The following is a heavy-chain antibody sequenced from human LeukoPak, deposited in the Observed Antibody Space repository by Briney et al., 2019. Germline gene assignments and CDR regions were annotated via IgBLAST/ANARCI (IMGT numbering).Heavy chain of an antibody. V-gene: IGHV4-34*01. Sequence: SETLSLTCAVYGGSFSGYYWSWIRQPPGKGLEWIGEINHSGSTNYNPSLKSRVTISVDTSKNQFSLKLSSVTAADTAVYYCARVSGVYARGIVAMTKFFDYWGQGTLVTVSS. J-gene: IGHJ4*02. CDR1: GGSFSGYY. D-gene: IGHD2-8*01. CDR3: ARVSGVYARGIVAMTKFFDY. CDR2: INHSGST.